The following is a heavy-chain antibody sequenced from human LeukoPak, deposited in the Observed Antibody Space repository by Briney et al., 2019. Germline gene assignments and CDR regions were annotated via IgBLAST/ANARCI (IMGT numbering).Heavy chain of an antibody. Sequence: SETLSLSCTVSGASISSYYWSWIRQPPGKGLEWIGYIYYSGTTKYNPSLKSRVTISIDTSKNQFSLKVNSLTAADTAVYYCARGQPQRYSSGWYVNWFDPWGQGTLVTVSP. CDR1: GASISSYY. V-gene: IGHV4-59*01. CDR2: IYYSGTT. D-gene: IGHD6-19*01. CDR3: ARGQPQRYSSGWYVNWFDP. J-gene: IGHJ5*02.